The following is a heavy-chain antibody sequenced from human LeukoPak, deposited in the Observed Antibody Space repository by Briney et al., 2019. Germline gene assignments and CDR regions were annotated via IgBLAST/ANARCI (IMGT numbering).Heavy chain of an antibody. CDR3: ARASIGVAGTGFDY. V-gene: IGHV3-53*01. CDR1: GFTVSSNY. D-gene: IGHD6-19*01. J-gene: IGHJ4*02. Sequence: GGSLRLSCAASGFTVSSNYMSWVRQAPGKGLEWVSVIYSGGSTYYADSVKGRFTISRDNSKNTLYLQMNSLRAGDTAVYYCARASIGVAGTGFDYWGQGTLVTVSS. CDR2: IYSGGST.